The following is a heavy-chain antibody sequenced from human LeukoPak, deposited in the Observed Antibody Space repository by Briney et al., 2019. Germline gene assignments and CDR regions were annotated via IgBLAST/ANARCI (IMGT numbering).Heavy chain of an antibody. Sequence: GGSLRLSCAASGFTFSSYWMSWVRQAPGKGLEWVANIKQDGSEKYYVDSVKGRFTISRDNAKNSLYLQMNSLRAEDTAVYYCAREGVDQLPGPAFDTWGQGTMVTVSS. J-gene: IGHJ3*02. D-gene: IGHD2-2*01. CDR3: AREGVDQLPGPAFDT. CDR1: GFTFSSYW. V-gene: IGHV3-7*03. CDR2: IKQDGSEK.